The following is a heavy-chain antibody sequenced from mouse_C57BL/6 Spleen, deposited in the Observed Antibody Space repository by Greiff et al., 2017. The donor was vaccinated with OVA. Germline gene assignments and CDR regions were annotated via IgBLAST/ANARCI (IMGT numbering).Heavy chain of an antibody. D-gene: IGHD1-1*01. CDR1: GYTFTSYW. CDR2: IDPSDSYT. J-gene: IGHJ2*01. CDR3: ARKRGYGSSLYYFDY. V-gene: IGHV1-50*01. Sequence: QVQLQQPGAELVKPGASVKLSCKASGYTFTSYWMQWVKQRPGQGLEWIGEIDPSDSYTNYNQKFKGKATLTVDTSSSTAYMQLSSLTSEDSAVYYCARKRGYGSSLYYFDYWGQGTTLTVSS.